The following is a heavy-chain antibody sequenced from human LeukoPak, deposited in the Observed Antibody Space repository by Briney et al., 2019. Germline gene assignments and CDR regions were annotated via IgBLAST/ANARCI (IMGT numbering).Heavy chain of an antibody. CDR3: ARVSGDYVYYSYYMDV. J-gene: IGHJ6*03. D-gene: IGHD4-17*01. V-gene: IGHV1-18*01. CDR1: GYTFTSYG. Sequence: GASVQVSCKASGYTFTSYGISWVRQAPGQGLEWMGWISAYNGNTNYAQKLQGRVTMTTDTSTSTAYMELRSLRSDDTAVYYCARVSGDYVYYSYYMDVWGKGTTVTVSS. CDR2: ISAYNGNT.